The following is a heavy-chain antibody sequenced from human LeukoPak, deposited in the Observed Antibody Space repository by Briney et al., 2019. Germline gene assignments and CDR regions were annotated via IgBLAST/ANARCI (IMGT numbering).Heavy chain of an antibody. CDR2: IKPDGSES. Sequence: GGSLRLSCAASGFTFNNYAMTWVRQAPGKGLEWVAGIKPDGSESFYVDSVLGRFTISRDNAKNSLYLQMNSLRAEDTALYYCIVALEGDWGQGTLVTVSS. CDR1: GFTFNNYA. D-gene: IGHD1-1*01. V-gene: IGHV3-7*01. J-gene: IGHJ4*02. CDR3: IVALEGD.